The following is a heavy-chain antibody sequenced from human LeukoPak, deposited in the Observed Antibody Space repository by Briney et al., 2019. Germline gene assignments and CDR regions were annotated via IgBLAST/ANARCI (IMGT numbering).Heavy chain of an antibody. V-gene: IGHV3-30-3*01. CDR3: ARDWYSSGFNWFDP. D-gene: IGHD6-19*01. J-gene: IGHJ5*02. Sequence: GGSLRLSCAASGFTFSSYAMHWVRQAPGKGLEWVAVISYDGSNKYYADSVKGRFTISRDNAKNSLYLQMNSLRAEDTAVYYCARDWYSSGFNWFDPWGQGTLVTVSS. CDR2: ISYDGSNK. CDR1: GFTFSSYA.